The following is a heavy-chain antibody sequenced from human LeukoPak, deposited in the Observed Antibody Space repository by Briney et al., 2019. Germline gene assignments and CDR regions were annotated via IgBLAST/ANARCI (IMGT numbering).Heavy chain of an antibody. V-gene: IGHV3-23*01. Sequence: GGSLRLSCAASGFTFSNYAMNWVRQAPGKGLEWVSGISGSGVGTYYKDSVKGRFTISRDNSKDTLYLQMNSLRAEDTAVYYCAKRAMWDLYWYFDLWGRGTLVTVSS. CDR3: AKRAMWDLYWYFDL. CDR1: GFTFSNYA. CDR2: ISGSGVGT. J-gene: IGHJ2*01. D-gene: IGHD1-26*01.